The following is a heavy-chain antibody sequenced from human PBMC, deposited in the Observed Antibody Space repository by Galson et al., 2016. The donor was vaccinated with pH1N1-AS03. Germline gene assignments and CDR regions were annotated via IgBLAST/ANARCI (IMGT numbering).Heavy chain of an antibody. J-gene: IGHJ4*02. CDR1: GYSFTTYW. CDR2: IYPGDSDT. D-gene: IGHD2-21*01. Sequence: QSGAEVKKPGESLKISCKVSGYSFTTYWIGWVRQMPGKGLEWMGFIYPGDSDTRYSPSFQGQVSISADKSISTAFLQWTSLKASDSAMYYCARQPPEYCGGNHFYVIDYWGQGTLVTVSS. CDR3: ARQPPEYCGGNHFYVIDY. V-gene: IGHV5-51*01.